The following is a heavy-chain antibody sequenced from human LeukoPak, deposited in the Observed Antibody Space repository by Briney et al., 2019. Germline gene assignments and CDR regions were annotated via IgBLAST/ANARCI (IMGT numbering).Heavy chain of an antibody. CDR3: AAGTEYGMDV. V-gene: IGHV3-9*01. CDR1: GFTFDVYA. D-gene: IGHD6-19*01. J-gene: IGHJ6*02. CDR2: ISWNSGSI. Sequence: GGSLRLSCAASGFTFDVYAMHWVRQAPGKGLEWVSGISWNSGSIGYADSVKGRFTISRDNAKNSLYLQMNSLRAEDTALYYCAAGTEYGMDVWGQGTTVTVSS.